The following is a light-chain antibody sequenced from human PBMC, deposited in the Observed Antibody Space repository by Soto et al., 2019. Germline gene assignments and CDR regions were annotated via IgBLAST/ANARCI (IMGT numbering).Light chain of an antibody. V-gene: IGLV2-14*01. CDR1: TRDIAGYNY. CDR3: SSYSSGSTLYV. J-gene: IGLJ1*01. CDR2: EAS. Sequence: QSALTQPASVSGSLGQSITISCTGTTRDIAGYNYISWYQQHPGRAPRLLIYEASYRPSGVSHRFSGSKFGNTASLTISGLQAEDEADYHCSSYSSGSTLYVFGTGTKSPS.